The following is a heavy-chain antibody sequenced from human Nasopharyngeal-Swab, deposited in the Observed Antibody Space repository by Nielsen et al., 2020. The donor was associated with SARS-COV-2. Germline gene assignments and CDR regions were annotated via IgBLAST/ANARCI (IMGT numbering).Heavy chain of an antibody. J-gene: IGHJ4*02. Sequence: SETLSLTCTVSGYSISSGYYWGWIRQPPGKGLEWIGSIYHSGSTYYNPSLKSRVTISVDTSKNQFSLKLSSVTAADTAFYYCARGGYSSGWVVYWGQGTLVTVSS. CDR1: GYSISSGYY. CDR2: IYHSGST. D-gene: IGHD6-19*01. CDR3: ARGGYSSGWVVY. V-gene: IGHV4-38-2*02.